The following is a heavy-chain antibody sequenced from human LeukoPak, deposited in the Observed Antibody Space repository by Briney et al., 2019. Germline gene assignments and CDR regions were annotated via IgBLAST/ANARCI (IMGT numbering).Heavy chain of an antibody. Sequence: SETLSLTCAVYGGSFSGYYWSWIRQPPGKGLEWIGEINHSGSTNYNPSLKSRVTISVDTSKNQFSLKLSSVTAADTAVYYCARGWGGSSDSSGYIDCWGQGTLVTVSS. V-gene: IGHV4-34*01. CDR1: GGSFSGYY. CDR2: INHSGST. D-gene: IGHD3-22*01. CDR3: ARGWGGSSDSSGYIDC. J-gene: IGHJ4*02.